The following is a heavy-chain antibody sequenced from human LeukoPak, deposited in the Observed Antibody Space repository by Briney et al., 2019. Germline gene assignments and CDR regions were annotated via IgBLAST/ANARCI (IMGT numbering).Heavy chain of an antibody. CDR1: GYTFTGYY. V-gene: IGHV1-2*06. CDR2: INPNSGGT. CDR3: ASGSAVGATKAGEMEDY. J-gene: IGHJ4*02. D-gene: IGHD1-26*01. Sequence: ASVKVSCKASGYTFTGYYMHWVRQAPGQGLEWIGRINPNSGGTNYAQKFQGRVTMTRDTSISTAYMELSRLRSDDTAVYYCASGSAVGATKAGEMEDYWGQGTLVTVSS.